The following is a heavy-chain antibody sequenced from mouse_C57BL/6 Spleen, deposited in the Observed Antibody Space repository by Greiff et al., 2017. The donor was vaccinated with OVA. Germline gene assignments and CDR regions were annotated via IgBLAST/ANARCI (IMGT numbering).Heavy chain of an antibody. CDR1: GYAFSSSW. V-gene: IGHV1-82*01. J-gene: IGHJ2*01. D-gene: IGHD1-1*01. CDR3: AHTVVATGNFDY. CDR2: IYPGDGDT. Sequence: VKLMESGPELVKPGASVKISCKASGYAFSSSWMNWVKQRPGKGLEWIGRIYPGDGDTNYNGKFKGKATLTADKSSSTAYMQLSSLTSEDSAVYFCAHTVVATGNFDYWGQGTTLTVSS.